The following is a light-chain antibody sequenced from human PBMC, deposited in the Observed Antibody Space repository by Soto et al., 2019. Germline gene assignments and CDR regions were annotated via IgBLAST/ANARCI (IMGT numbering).Light chain of an antibody. J-gene: IGKJ2*01. Sequence: EIVLTQSPGALSLSPGERATLSCRAIQRITNNFLAGFQQKPGLAPRLLIHCASTRASGVPGRFSGGGSGTDFVLTISRLEPEDFAMYYCQQYGRLPFTVGQGTKLHIK. CDR2: CAS. CDR3: QQYGRLPFT. CDR1: QRITNNF. V-gene: IGKV3-20*01.